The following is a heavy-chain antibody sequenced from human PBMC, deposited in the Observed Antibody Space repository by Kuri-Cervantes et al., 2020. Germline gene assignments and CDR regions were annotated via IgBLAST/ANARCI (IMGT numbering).Heavy chain of an antibody. V-gene: IGHV4-4*02. CDR3: ARTITMVRAAFDP. J-gene: IGHJ5*02. D-gene: IGHD3-10*01. CDR1: GGSISSSNW. Sequence: SETLSLTCAVSGGSISSSNWWSWVRQPPGKGLEWIGEIYHSGSTNYNPSLKSRVTISVDTSKNQFSLKLSSVTAADTAVYYCARTITMVRAAFDPWGQGTLVTVSS. CDR2: IYHSGST.